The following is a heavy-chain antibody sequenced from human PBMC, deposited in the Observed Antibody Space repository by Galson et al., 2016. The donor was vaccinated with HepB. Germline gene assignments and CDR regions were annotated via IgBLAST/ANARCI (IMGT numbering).Heavy chain of an antibody. Sequence: SLRLSCAASGFTFSTYAMSWVRQAPGKGLEWVTGISGSGDTKFADSVKGRFTISRDNSKTTLYLQMNSLRVEDTAVYYCAKISVQYSYHYWRFDYWGQGTLVTVSS. CDR2: ISGSGDT. CDR1: GFTFSTYA. CDR3: AKISVQYSYHYWRFDY. J-gene: IGHJ4*02. V-gene: IGHV3-23*01. D-gene: IGHD5-18*01.